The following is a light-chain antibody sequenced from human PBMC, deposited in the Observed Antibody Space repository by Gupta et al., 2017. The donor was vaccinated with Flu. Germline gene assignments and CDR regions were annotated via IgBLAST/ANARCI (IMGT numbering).Light chain of an antibody. V-gene: IGKV4-1*01. Sequence: SLGERATINCKSSQSVLYSSNNKNYLAWHQQKPGQPPKLLIYWASTRESGVPDRFSGSWSGTDFTLTISSLQAEDVAVYYCQQYYSTPHTFGQGTKLEIK. CDR1: QSVLYSSNNKNY. CDR3: QQYYSTPHT. J-gene: IGKJ2*01. CDR2: WAS.